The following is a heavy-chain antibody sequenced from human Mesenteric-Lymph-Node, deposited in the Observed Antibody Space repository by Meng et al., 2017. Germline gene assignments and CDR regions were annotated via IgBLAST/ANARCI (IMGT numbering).Heavy chain of an antibody. CDR3: ATSPHMTWYSTNPFHFDY. J-gene: IGHJ4*02. Sequence: GESLKISCKGSGYSFSTYWIGWVRQMPGKGLEWMGLIYPSDSATKYSPSFHGQVTISVDKSINTAYLQWSSLKASDTAIYYCATSPHMTWYSTNPFHFDYWGQGTLVTVSS. D-gene: IGHD6-13*01. V-gene: IGHV5-51*01. CDR1: GYSFSTYW. CDR2: IYPSDSAT.